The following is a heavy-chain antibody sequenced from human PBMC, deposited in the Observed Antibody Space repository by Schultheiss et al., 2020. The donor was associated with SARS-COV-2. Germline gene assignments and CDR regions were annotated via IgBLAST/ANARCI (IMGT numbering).Heavy chain of an antibody. CDR3: ARSGRNCSGPV. Sequence: GGSLRLSCAVSGVTFSSYGMHWVRQAPGKGLEWVAVISYDGSNKYYADSVKGRFTISRDNAKNSLYLQMNSLRAEDTAVYYCARSGRNCSGPVWGQGTTVTVAS. D-gene: IGHD2-15*01. J-gene: IGHJ6*02. CDR2: ISYDGSNK. CDR1: GVTFSSYG. V-gene: IGHV3-33*05.